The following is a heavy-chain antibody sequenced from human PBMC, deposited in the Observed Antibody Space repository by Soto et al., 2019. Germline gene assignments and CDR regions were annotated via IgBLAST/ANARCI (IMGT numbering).Heavy chain of an antibody. J-gene: IGHJ1*01. D-gene: IGHD1-26*01. V-gene: IGHV4-31*03. CDR2: IYYYGST. CDR1: GGSISSGGYY. Sequence: PSETLSLTCTVSGGSISSGGYYWSWIRQHPGKGLEWIGYIYYYGSTYYNPSLKSRVTISVDTSKNQFSLKLSSVTAADTAVYYCARDSGSYRGSEYFQHWGQGTLVTVSS. CDR3: ARDSGSYRGSEYFQH.